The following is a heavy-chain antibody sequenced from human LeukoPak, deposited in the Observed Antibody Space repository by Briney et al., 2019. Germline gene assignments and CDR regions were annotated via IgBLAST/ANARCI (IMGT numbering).Heavy chain of an antibody. CDR2: INNDGRST. J-gene: IGHJ4*02. CDR1: GFTFSSYW. Sequence: GGSLRLSCAASGFTFSSYWMHWVRQAPGKGLGGGSRINNDGRSTNYADSVKGGFTISRDNAKNTLYLQMNRLRAEDTAVYYCARVRWGGLYYFDYWGQGTLVTVSS. V-gene: IGHV3-74*01. CDR3: ARVRWGGLYYFDY. D-gene: IGHD3-16*01.